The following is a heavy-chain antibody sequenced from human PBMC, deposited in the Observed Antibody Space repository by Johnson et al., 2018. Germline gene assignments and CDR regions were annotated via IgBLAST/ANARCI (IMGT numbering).Heavy chain of an antibody. Sequence: VQLVESGGGLVQSGGSLRLSCAASGFTFNSYNMSWVRQTPGQGLEWISFITSSSSIINYADSVKGRFTIPRANVKNSLSLQMTSLRSDDTAVYYCFFYYVIGGYSDYWGQGIPVTVSS. J-gene: IGHJ4*02. CDR3: FFYYVIGGYSDY. V-gene: IGHV3-48*01. CDR2: ITSSSSII. D-gene: IGHD3-22*01. CDR1: GFTFNSYN.